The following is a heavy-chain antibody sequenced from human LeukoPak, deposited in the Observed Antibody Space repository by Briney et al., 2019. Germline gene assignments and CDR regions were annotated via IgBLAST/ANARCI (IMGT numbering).Heavy chain of an antibody. D-gene: IGHD3-9*01. Sequence: SETLSLTCTVSGGSISSGGYYWSWIRQHPGKGLEWIGYIYYSGSTYYNPSLKSRVTISVDTSKNQFSLKLSSVTAAGTAVYYCAREPQTGYKSPGEYYYGMDVWGKGTTVTVSS. CDR3: AREPQTGYKSPGEYYYGMDV. CDR1: GGSISSGGYY. V-gene: IGHV4-31*03. J-gene: IGHJ6*04. CDR2: IYYSGST.